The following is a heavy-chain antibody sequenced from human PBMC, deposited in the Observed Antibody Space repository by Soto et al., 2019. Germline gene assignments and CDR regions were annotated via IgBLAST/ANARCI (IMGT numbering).Heavy chain of an antibody. CDR3: AGISEDISYGMDV. CDR1: GGSLRGYY. CDR2: IYSRGSN. V-gene: IGHV4-4*07. J-gene: IGHJ6*02. Sequence: PSETLSLTCSVSGGSLRGYYWNWLRQPAGRGLGGIARIYSRGSNRYNPSLTSGATMLTDTSNKESARSLNSGTAADTAVYYGAGISEDISYGMDVGGQGTTVTVSS. D-gene: IGHD2-15*01.